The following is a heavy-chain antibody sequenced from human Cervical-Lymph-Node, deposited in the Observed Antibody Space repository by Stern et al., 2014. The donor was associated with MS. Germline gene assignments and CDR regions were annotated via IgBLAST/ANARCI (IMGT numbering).Heavy chain of an antibody. Sequence: EVQLVQSGAEVKKPGESLKISCKTSGYSFSNFWIGWGRQKPGKGLEWMGIIYPEDSDTTYSPSFQGQVTISADESISTAYLQWRSLKASDTAMYYCVRRRDSDSYDTFDIWGQGTMLIVSS. CDR2: IYPEDSDT. D-gene: IGHD3-22*01. CDR3: VRRRDSDSYDTFDI. V-gene: IGHV5-51*01. J-gene: IGHJ3*02. CDR1: GYSFSNFW.